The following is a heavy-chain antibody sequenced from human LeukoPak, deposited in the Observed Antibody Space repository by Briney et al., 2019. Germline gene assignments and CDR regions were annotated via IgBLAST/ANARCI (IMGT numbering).Heavy chain of an antibody. CDR3: ARVKYNWNDIFENWFDP. CDR2: MNYNSGNT. CDR1: GYTFTSFD. V-gene: IGHV1-8*01. Sequence: ASVKVSCKASGYTFTSFDINWVRQATGQGLEWMGWMNYNSGNTGYAQKFQGRVIMTRKISISTAYMELSSLRSEDSAVYYCARVKYNWNDIFENWFDPWGQGTLVTVSS. D-gene: IGHD1-1*01. J-gene: IGHJ5*02.